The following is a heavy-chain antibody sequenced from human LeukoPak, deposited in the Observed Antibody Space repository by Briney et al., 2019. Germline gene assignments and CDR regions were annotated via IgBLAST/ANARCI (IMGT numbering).Heavy chain of an antibody. CDR1: GFTFSSYA. J-gene: IGHJ4*02. CDR3: AKSSYDSSGYLGIFDY. D-gene: IGHD3-22*01. CDR2: ISGSGGST. Sequence: GGSLRLSCAASGFTFSSYAMSWVRQAPGKGLEWVSAISGSGGSTYYADSVKGRFTISRDNSKNTLYLQMNSLRAEDTAVYYCAKSSYDSSGYLGIFDYWDQGTLVTVSS. V-gene: IGHV3-23*01.